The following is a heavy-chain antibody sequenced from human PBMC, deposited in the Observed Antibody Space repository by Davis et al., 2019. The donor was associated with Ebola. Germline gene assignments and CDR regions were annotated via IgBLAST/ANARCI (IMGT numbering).Heavy chain of an antibody. CDR3: VRDFGEAGATNAFDV. D-gene: IGHD1-26*01. Sequence: GESLKISCAASGFIFSGLWMHWVRQAPGKGLVWVSRINSDGSSTSYADDVQGRFTISRDNAKKTVYLQMNSLRAEDTAVYYCVRDFGEAGATNAFDVWGQGTMVTVSS. J-gene: IGHJ3*01. CDR2: INSDGSST. V-gene: IGHV3-74*01. CDR1: GFIFSGLW.